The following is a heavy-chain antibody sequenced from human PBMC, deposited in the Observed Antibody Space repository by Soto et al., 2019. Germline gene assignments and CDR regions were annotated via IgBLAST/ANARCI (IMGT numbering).Heavy chain of an antibody. V-gene: IGHV3-48*02. Sequence: PGVSLSLSCVASGFTFSDYSMNWVRQAPGKGLEWVSYISSGSSTIFYADSVKGRFTVSRDNAKNSLYLQMNSLRDEDTAVYYCAQGYCRGCSCYGAYWGQGT. CDR1: GFTFSDYS. CDR3: AQGYCRGCSCYGAY. J-gene: IGHJ4*02. D-gene: IGHD2-15*01. CDR2: ISSGSSTI.